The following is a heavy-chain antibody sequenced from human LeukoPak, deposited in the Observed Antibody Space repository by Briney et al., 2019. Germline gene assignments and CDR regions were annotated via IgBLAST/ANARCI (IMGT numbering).Heavy chain of an antibody. D-gene: IGHD4-17*01. J-gene: IGHJ4*02. CDR3: ARRSGYGDYQFDY. V-gene: IGHV1-69*13. CDR2: IIPIFGTA. Sequence: AVKVSCKASGGTFSSYAISWVRQAPGQGLEWMGGIIPIFGTANYAQKFQGRVTITADESTSTAYMELSSLRSEDTAVYYCARRSGYGDYQFDYWGQGTLVTVSS. CDR1: GGTFSSYA.